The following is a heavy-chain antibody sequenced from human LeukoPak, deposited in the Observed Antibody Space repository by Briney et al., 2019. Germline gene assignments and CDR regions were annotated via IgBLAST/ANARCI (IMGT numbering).Heavy chain of an antibody. D-gene: IGHD3-9*01. V-gene: IGHV3-15*01. Sequence: GGSLRLSCAASGFTFSNAWMSWVRQAPGKGLEWVGRIKSKTDGGTTDYAAPVKGRFTISRDDSKNTLYLQMNSLKTEDTAVYYCTRNYDILTGYYRRSDAFDIWGQGIMVTVSS. CDR1: GFTFSNAW. CDR3: TRNYDILTGYYRRSDAFDI. CDR2: IKSKTDGGTT. J-gene: IGHJ3*02.